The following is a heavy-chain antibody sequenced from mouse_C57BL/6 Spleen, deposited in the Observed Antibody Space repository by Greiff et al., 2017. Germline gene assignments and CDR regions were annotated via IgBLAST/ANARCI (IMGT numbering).Heavy chain of an antibody. V-gene: IGHV6-3*01. CDR2: IRLKSDNYAT. Sequence: EVKVVESGGGLVQPGGSMKLSCVASGFTFSNYWMNWVRQSPEKGLEWVAQIRLKSDNYATHYAESVKGRFTISRNDSKSIVYMQMNNLRAEYTGIYYCTVWYDGYYLDYWGQGTTLTVSS. D-gene: IGHD2-3*01. CDR3: TVWYDGYYLDY. CDR1: GFTFSNYW. J-gene: IGHJ2*01.